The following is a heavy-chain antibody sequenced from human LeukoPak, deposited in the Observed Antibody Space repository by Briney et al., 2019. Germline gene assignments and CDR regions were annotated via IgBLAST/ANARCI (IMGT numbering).Heavy chain of an antibody. V-gene: IGHV3-30*02. CDR3: ARAMYYYDSSGYYRRYYYYYMDV. CDR2: IRYDGSNK. Sequence: GGSLRLSCAASGFTFSSYGMHWVRQAPGKGLEWVAFIRYDGSNKYYADSVKGRFTISRDNSKNTLYLQMNSLRAEDTAVYYCARAMYYYDSSGYYRRYYYYYMDVWGKGTTVTISS. CDR1: GFTFSSYG. D-gene: IGHD3-22*01. J-gene: IGHJ6*03.